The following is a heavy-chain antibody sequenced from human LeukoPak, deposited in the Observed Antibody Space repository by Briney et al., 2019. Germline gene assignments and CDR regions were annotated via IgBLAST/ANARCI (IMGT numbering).Heavy chain of an antibody. J-gene: IGHJ6*03. CDR2: IYYSGST. D-gene: IGHD2-2*01. Sequence: SETLSLTCTVSGGSISSSSYYWGWIRQPPGKGLEWIGSIYYSGSTYYNPSLKSRVTISVDTSENQFSLKLSSVTAADTAVYYCASPSEGNVVIPAATDYYYMDVWGKGTTVTVSS. V-gene: IGHV4-39*01. CDR1: GGSISSSSYY. CDR3: ASPSEGNVVIPAATDYYYMDV.